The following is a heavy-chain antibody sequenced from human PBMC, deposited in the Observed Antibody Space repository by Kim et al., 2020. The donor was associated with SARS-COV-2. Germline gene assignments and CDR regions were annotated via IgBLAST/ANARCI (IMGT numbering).Heavy chain of an antibody. D-gene: IGHD6-13*01. CDR3: ARTYHEQQPINWFDP. Sequence: QKFQGRVTMTRNTSLSTAYMELSSLRSEDTAVYYCARTYHEQQPINWFDPWGQGTLVTVSS. V-gene: IGHV1-8*01. J-gene: IGHJ5*02.